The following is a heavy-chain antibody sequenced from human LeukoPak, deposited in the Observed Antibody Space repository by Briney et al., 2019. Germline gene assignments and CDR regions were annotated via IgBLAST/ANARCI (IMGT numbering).Heavy chain of an antibody. Sequence: PSETLSLTCAVYGGSSSGYYWSWIRQPPGKGLEWIGEINHSGSTNYNPSLKSRVTISVDTSKNRFSLKLSSVTAADTAVYYCARGRRRSVSGLYYYDSSGYYYDYWGQGTLVTVSS. CDR2: INHSGST. CDR1: GGSSSGYY. V-gene: IGHV4-34*01. D-gene: IGHD3-22*01. CDR3: ARGRRRSVSGLYYYDSSGYYYDY. J-gene: IGHJ4*02.